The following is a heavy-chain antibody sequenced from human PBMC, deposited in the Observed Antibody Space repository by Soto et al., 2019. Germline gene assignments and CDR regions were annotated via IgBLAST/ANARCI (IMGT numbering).Heavy chain of an antibody. V-gene: IGHV3-9*01. CDR3: AKAFAFGLGGPFDY. J-gene: IGHJ4*02. Sequence: GGSLRLSCAASGFTFEDYGMHWVRQAPGKGLEWVSGLSWNTGTTGYADSVKGRFTISRDNAKKSLILQMNSLRPEDTALYYCAKAFAFGLGGPFDYWVQGALVTVSS. CDR2: LSWNTGTT. CDR1: GFTFEDYG. D-gene: IGHD3-16*01.